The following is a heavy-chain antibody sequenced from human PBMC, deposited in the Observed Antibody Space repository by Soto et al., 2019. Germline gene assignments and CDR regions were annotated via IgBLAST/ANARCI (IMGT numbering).Heavy chain of an antibody. CDR3: ARDFYGGYTYGPGDY. CDR1: GGSISSGGYY. V-gene: IGHV4-31*03. Sequence: SETLSLTCTVSGGSISSGGYYWSWIRQHPGKGLEWIGYIYYSGSTYYNPSLKSRVTISVDTSKNQFSLKLSSVTAEDTAVYYCARDFYGGYTYGPGDYWGQGALVTVSS. CDR2: IYYSGST. J-gene: IGHJ4*02. D-gene: IGHD5-18*01.